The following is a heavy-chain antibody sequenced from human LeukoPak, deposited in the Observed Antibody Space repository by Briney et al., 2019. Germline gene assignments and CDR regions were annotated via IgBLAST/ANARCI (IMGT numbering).Heavy chain of an antibody. J-gene: IGHJ3*02. V-gene: IGHV2-5*02. Sequence: SGPTLVKPTQTLTLTCTFSGFSLSTSGVGVGWIRQPPGKALEWLALIYWDDDKRYSPSLKSRLTITKDTSKNQVVLTMTNMDPVDTATYYCALNMNPYNLWLEAFDIWGQGTMVTVSS. CDR2: IYWDDDK. CDR1: GFSLSTSGVG. CDR3: ALNMNPYNLWLEAFDI. D-gene: IGHD5-18*01.